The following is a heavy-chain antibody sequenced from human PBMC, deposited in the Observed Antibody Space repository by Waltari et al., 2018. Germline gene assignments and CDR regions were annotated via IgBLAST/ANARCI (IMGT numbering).Heavy chain of an antibody. Sequence: QVQLQESGPGLVKPSETLSLTCTVSGGSISSYYWSWIRQPPGKGLEWIGYIYYSGSTNYNPSRKSRVTITVDTSKNQFSLKLSSVTAADTAVYYCARGEMATIDYFDYWGQGTLVTVSS. J-gene: IGHJ4*02. V-gene: IGHV4-59*01. CDR3: ARGEMATIDYFDY. CDR2: IYYSGST. CDR1: GGSISSYY.